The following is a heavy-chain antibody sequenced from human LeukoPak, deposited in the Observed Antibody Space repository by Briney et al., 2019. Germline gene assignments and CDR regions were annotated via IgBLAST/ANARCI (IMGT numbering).Heavy chain of an antibody. Sequence: GGSLRLSCSASGFTFRTYAMSWVRQAPGKGLEWVSTISNVGGTTYYADSVKGRFTISRDNSKNTLFLQMNSLRAEDTAVYYCARIIVGAASYFDYWGQGTLVTVSS. CDR3: ARIIVGAASYFDY. CDR1: GFTFRTYA. V-gene: IGHV3-23*01. CDR2: ISNVGGTT. J-gene: IGHJ4*02. D-gene: IGHD1-26*01.